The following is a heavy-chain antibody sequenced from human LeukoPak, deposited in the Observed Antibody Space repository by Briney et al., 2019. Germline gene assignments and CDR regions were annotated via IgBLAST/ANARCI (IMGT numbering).Heavy chain of an antibody. CDR3: VVADGYIDAFDI. CDR2: IYYSGST. CDR1: GGSISSGGYY. D-gene: IGHD5-24*01. V-gene: IGHV4-31*03. Sequence: SQTLSLTCTVSGGSISSGGYYCSSIRQHPGKGLEWIGYIYYSGSTYYNPSIKSRVTISVDTSKNQFSLKLSSVTAADTAVYYCVVADGYIDAFDIWGQGTMVTVSS. J-gene: IGHJ3*02.